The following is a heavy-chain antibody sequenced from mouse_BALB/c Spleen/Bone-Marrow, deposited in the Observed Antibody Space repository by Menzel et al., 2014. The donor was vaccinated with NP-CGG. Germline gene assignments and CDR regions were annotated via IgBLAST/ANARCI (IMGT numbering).Heavy chain of an antibody. CDR3: ARYRLGTYFDY. CDR1: GFNIKDTY. CDR2: IDPANGNT. J-gene: IGHJ2*01. Sequence: EVKLVESGAELVKPGASVKLSCTASGFNIKDTYMHWVKQRPEHGLEWIGRIDPANGNTKYDPKFQGKATITADTSSNTAYLQLSSLTSEDTAVYYCARYRLGTYFDYWGQGTTLTVSS. D-gene: IGHD1-2*01. V-gene: IGHV14-3*02.